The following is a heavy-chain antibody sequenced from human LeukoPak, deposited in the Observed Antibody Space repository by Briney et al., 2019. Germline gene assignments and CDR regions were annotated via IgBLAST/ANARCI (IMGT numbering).Heavy chain of an antibody. V-gene: IGHV3-23*01. J-gene: IGHJ5*02. CDR1: GFTFSSYA. CDR3: AKDLGSSSRYGGWFDP. CDR2: ISGSGGST. D-gene: IGHD6-13*01. Sequence: PGGSLRLSCAASGFTFSSYAMSWVRQAPGKGLEWVSAISGSGGSTYYADSVKGRFTISRDNSKNTLYLQMNSLRAEDTAVYYCAKDLGSSSRYGGWFDPWGQGTLVTVSS.